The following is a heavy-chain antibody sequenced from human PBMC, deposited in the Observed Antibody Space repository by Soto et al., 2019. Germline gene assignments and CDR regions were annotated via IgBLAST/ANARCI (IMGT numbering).Heavy chain of an antibody. J-gene: IGHJ4*02. Sequence: LRIACSSCRCGVSSSCMALFRQPPGKGLEWVSAISPSASDTLYADSVKGRFTISRDNSQNTLFLQMTSLRADDTAVYYCAKGGYTFAYEWGQGALVTVSS. CDR1: RCGVSSSC. CDR3: AKGGYTFAYE. D-gene: IGHD5-18*01. V-gene: IGHV3-23*01. CDR2: ISPSASDT.